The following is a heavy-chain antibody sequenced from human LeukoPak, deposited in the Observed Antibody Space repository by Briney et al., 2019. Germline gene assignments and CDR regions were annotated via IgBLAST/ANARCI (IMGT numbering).Heavy chain of an antibody. CDR1: GFTFSSYS. Sequence: PGGSLRLSCAASGFTFSSYSMNWVRQAPGKGLKWVSSISSSSSYIYYADSVKGRFTISRDNAKNLLYLQMNSLRAEDTAVYYCARDEGDTTRDWEYWGQGTLVTVSS. CDR3: ARDEGDTTRDWEY. D-gene: IGHD1-26*01. V-gene: IGHV3-21*01. J-gene: IGHJ4*02. CDR2: ISSSSSYI.